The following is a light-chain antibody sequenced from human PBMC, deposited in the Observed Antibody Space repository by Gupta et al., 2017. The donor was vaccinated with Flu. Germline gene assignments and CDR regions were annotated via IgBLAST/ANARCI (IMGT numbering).Light chain of an antibody. Sequence: QSALTQPASVSGSPGQSITISCTGTSSDIGSYNYVSWYQQHPGQAPKLVIYGVTNRPSGVSNRFSDSKSGDTAFLTISGLQAEDEADYYCSSFISRSTLVFGGGTKMTVL. J-gene: IGLJ2*01. CDR2: GVT. CDR1: SSDIGSYNY. CDR3: SSFISRSTLV. V-gene: IGLV2-14*01.